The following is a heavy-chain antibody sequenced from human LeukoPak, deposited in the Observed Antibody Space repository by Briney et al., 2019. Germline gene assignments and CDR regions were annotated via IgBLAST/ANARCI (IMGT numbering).Heavy chain of an antibody. Sequence: TPSETLSLTCAVYGGSFSGYYWSWIRQPPGKGLEWIGEINHSGSTNYNPSLKSRVTISVDTSKNQFSLKLSSVTAADTAVYYCARGRQWLVYYGMDVWGQGTTVTVSS. V-gene: IGHV4-34*01. CDR3: ARGRQWLVYYGMDV. CDR1: GGSFSGYY. J-gene: IGHJ6*02. D-gene: IGHD6-19*01. CDR2: INHSGST.